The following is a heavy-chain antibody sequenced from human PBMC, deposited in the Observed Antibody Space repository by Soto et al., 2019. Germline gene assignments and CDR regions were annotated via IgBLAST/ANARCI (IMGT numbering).Heavy chain of an antibody. Sequence: QVQLVESGGGVVQPGRSVRLSCAASGFTFRSYVIHWVRQAPGKGLEWVALISYDGTNKFYADSVKGRFIISRDNSKNTLYLQMNSLRAEDTALYYCARSYSKHEENYYYYGMDVWGQGTTVTVSS. CDR3: ARSYSKHEENYYYYGMDV. V-gene: IGHV3-30*04. CDR2: ISYDGTNK. J-gene: IGHJ6*02. D-gene: IGHD4-4*01. CDR1: GFTFRSYV.